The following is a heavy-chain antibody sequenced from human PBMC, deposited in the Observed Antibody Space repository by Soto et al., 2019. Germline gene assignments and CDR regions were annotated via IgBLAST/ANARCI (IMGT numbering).Heavy chain of an antibody. Sequence: GASVKVSCKASGYTFTSYGISWVRQAPGQGLEWMGWISAYNGNTNYAQKLQGRVTMTTDTSTSTAYMELRSLRSDDTAVYYCARAAINYYYDSSGYPSGPYYYYYYGVDVWGQGTTVTVSS. CDR3: ARAAINYYYDSSGYPSGPYYYYYYGVDV. J-gene: IGHJ6*02. CDR1: GYTFTSYG. D-gene: IGHD3-22*01. CDR2: ISAYNGNT. V-gene: IGHV1-18*01.